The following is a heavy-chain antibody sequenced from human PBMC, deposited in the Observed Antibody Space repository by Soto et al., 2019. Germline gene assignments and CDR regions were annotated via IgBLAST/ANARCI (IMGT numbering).Heavy chain of an antibody. Sequence: QVQLVQSGAEVKKPGSSVKVSCKASGGTFSTSGINWVRQAPGQGLEWMGGIIPIFGTANYAQKFQGRVTITADESTSTAYMELSGLKSEDTAVYFCARERRGSYCSSTSCFFDYWGQGTLVTVSS. CDR1: GGTFSTSG. V-gene: IGHV1-69*01. J-gene: IGHJ4*02. CDR3: ARERRGSYCSSTSCFFDY. CDR2: IIPIFGTA. D-gene: IGHD2-2*01.